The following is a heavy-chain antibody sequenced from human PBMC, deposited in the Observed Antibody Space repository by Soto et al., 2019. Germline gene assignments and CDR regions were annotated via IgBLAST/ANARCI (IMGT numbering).Heavy chain of an antibody. CDR2: MNPNSGNT. J-gene: IGHJ4*02. Sequence: ASVKVSCKASGYTFTSYDINWVRQATGQGLEWMGWMNPNSGNTGYAQKFRGRVTMTRNTSISTAYMELSSLRSEDTAVYYCARGVGDDYIWGSDRTTAVDYWGQGTLVTVSS. CDR3: ARGVGDDYIWGSDRTTAVDY. D-gene: IGHD3-16*02. CDR1: GYTFTSYD. V-gene: IGHV1-8*01.